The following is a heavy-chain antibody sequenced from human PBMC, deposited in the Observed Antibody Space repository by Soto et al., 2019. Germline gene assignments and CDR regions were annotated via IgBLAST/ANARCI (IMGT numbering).Heavy chain of an antibody. J-gene: IGHJ3*02. Sequence: QVQLVQSGAEVKKPGASVKVSCKASGYTFTSYGISWVRQAPGQGLEWMGWISAYNGNTNYAQKLQGRVTMTTDTSTITAYMELRSLRSDDTAVYYCANGYCSSTSCAYDAFDIWGQGTMVTVSS. CDR2: ISAYNGNT. D-gene: IGHD2-2*01. CDR3: ANGYCSSTSCAYDAFDI. CDR1: GYTFTSYG. V-gene: IGHV1-18*01.